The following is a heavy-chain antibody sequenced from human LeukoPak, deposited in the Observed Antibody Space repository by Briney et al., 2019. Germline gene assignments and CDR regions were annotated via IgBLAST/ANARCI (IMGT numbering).Heavy chain of an antibody. CDR1: GGSISSSGYY. CDR3: AVGGAVAGTHD. V-gene: IGHV4-39*01. Sequence: SETLSLTCTVSGGSISSSGYYWGWIRQPPGKGLEWIGSIYYTGSTYYNPSLKSRLTISVDTSKNQFSLKLSSVTAADTAVYYCAVGGAVAGTHDWGQGTLVTASS. CDR2: IYYTGST. D-gene: IGHD6-19*01. J-gene: IGHJ4*02.